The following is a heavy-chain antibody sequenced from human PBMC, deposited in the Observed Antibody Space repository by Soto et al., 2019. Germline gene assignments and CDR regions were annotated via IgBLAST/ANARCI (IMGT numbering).Heavy chain of an antibody. CDR1: GGSISNYY. V-gene: IGHV4-59*01. D-gene: IGHD3-9*01. J-gene: IGHJ5*02. CDR3: VRDYLLTGFDP. CDR2: VYYSGST. Sequence: LSLTCTVSGGSISNYYWTWVRQPPGKGLEWIGYVYYSGSTNYNPSLESRVTISIDTSKNQFSLKMKSVTAADTAVYYCVRDYLLTGFDPWGQGTLVTVSS.